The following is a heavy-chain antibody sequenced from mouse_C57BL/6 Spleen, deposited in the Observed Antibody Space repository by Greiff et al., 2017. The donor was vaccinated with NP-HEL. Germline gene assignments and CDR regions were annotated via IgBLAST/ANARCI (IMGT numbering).Heavy chain of an antibody. CDR1: GYSFTSYY. J-gene: IGHJ3*01. D-gene: IGHD1-1*01. Sequence: QVQLQQSGPELVKPGASVKISCKASGYSFTSYYIHWVKQRPGQGLEWIGWIYPGSGNTKYNEKFKGKATLTADTSSSTAYMQLSSLTSEDSAVYYCARPTVVDQAWFAYWGQGTLVTVS. CDR3: ARPTVVDQAWFAY. V-gene: IGHV1-66*01. CDR2: IYPGSGNT.